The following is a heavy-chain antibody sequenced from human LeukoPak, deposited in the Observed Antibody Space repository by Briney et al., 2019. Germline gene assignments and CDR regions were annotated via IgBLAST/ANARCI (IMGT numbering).Heavy chain of an antibody. J-gene: IGHJ5*02. CDR1: GYNFTDYW. V-gene: IGHV5-51*01. CDR3: ARRLYYYESSGYFLGWFDP. D-gene: IGHD3-22*01. Sequence: GESLKISCKGSGYNFTDYWIGWVRQMPGKGLEWMRIIYPGDSDTGYSPSFQGQVTISVDKSLNTAYLQWTSLKASDSAMYYCARRLYYYESSGYFLGWFDPWGQGTLVTVSS. CDR2: IYPGDSDT.